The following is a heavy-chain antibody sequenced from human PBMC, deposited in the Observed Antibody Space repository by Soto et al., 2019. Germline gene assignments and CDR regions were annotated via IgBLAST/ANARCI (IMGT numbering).Heavy chain of an antibody. CDR2: MSRSSRYI. Sequence: GGSLRLSCAASGFTFNSYSMNWVRQAPGKGLEWVSSMSRSSRYIYYADSVKGRFTISRDNARNSVYLQMNSLRAEDTAVYYCARDGGVAATLANYFDYWGQGTLVTVSS. D-gene: IGHD2-15*01. CDR3: ARDGGVAATLANYFDY. V-gene: IGHV3-21*01. CDR1: GFTFNSYS. J-gene: IGHJ4*02.